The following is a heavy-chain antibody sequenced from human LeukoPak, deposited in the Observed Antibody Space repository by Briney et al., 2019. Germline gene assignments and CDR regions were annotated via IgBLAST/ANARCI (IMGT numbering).Heavy chain of an antibody. CDR1: GGSISSGSYY. D-gene: IGHD2-2*01. J-gene: IGHJ3*02. Sequence: PSQTLSHTCTVSGGSISSGSYYWSWIRQPAGKGLEWIGRIYTSGSTNYNPSLKSRVTISVDTSKNQFSLKLSSVTAADTAVYYCARAGGGVIVVVPAANDAFDIWGQGTMVTVSS. CDR3: ARAGGGVIVVVPAANDAFDI. V-gene: IGHV4-61*02. CDR2: IYTSGST.